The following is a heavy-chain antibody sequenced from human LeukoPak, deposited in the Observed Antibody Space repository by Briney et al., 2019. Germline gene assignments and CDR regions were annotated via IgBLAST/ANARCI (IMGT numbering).Heavy chain of an antibody. CDR3: ARDRTYYYDSSGYWDPDAFDI. J-gene: IGHJ3*02. CDR2: ISYDGSNK. V-gene: IGHV3-30*04. D-gene: IGHD3-22*01. Sequence: PGRSLRLSCAASGFTFSSYAMHWVRQAPGKGLEWVAVISYDGSNKYYADSVKGRFTISRDDSKNTLYLQMNSLRAEDTAVYYCARDRTYYYDSSGYWDPDAFDIWGQGTMVTVSS. CDR1: GFTFSSYA.